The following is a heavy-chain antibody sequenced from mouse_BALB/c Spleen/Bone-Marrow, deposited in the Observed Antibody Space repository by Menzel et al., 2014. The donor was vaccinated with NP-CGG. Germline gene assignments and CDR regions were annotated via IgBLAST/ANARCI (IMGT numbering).Heavy chain of an antibody. V-gene: IGHV7-3*02. J-gene: IGHJ1*01. CDR2: IRNKANGYTT. CDR3: ARDRNYDINWYFDV. D-gene: IGHD1-1*01. CDR1: GFTFTDYY. Sequence: EVNLVESGGGLVQPGGSLRLSCATSGFTFTDYYMSWVRQPPGKALEWLGFIRNKANGYTTEYSASVKGRFTISRDNSQSILYLQMNILRTEDSATYYCARDRNYDINWYFDVRGAGTTVTVSS.